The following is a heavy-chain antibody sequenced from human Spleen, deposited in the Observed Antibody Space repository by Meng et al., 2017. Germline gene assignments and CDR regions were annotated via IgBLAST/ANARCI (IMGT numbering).Heavy chain of an antibody. CDR1: GYIFTNYA. CDR2: NNPRDGDT. V-gene: IGHV1-46*04. J-gene: IGHJ4*02. D-gene: IGHD5-24*01. CDR3: VRERDATYYFHN. Sequence: QVQLVQSGSELKKTGASVKASCKASGYIFTNYAMNWVRQVPGQGLEWVGINNPRDGDTSYSQKLRGRVTLTRDTSTSTAYMELSSLTSGDTAVYYCVRERDATYYFHNWGQGTLVTVSS.